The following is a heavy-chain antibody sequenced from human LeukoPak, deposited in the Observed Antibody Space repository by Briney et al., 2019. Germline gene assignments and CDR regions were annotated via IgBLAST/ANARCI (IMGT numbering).Heavy chain of an antibody. V-gene: IGHV1-2*03. J-gene: IGHJ4*02. CDR1: GYTFTGYY. CDR3: ARDPQLPIVGATILDY. D-gene: IGHD1-26*01. CDR2: INPNSGGT. Sequence: GASVKVSCKASGYTFTGYYMHWVLQAPGQGLEWMGWINPNSGGTNYAQKFQGRVTMTRDTSISTAYMELSRLRSDDTAVYYCARDPQLPIVGATILDYWGQGTLVTVSS.